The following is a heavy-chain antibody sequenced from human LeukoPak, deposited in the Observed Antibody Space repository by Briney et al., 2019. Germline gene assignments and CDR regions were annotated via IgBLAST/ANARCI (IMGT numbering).Heavy chain of an antibody. CDR1: ELTLTNFY. J-gene: IGHJ4*02. D-gene: IGHD6-25*01. CDR2: ITGGSAYT. V-gene: IGHV3-11*06. Sequence: PGGSLRLSCAASELTLTNFYMSWIRQAPGKGLEWVSYITGGSAYTNYADSVRGRFTISRDTAKNSLYLQMNSLRAEDTAVYYCAREAARGRAYWGQGTLVTVSS. CDR3: AREAARGRAY.